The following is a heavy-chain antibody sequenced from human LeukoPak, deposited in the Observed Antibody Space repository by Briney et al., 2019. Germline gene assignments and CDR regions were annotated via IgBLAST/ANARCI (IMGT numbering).Heavy chain of an antibody. CDR3: ARDTMVYATNYYYYYMDV. Sequence: ASVKVSCKASGYTFTGYYMHWVRQAPGQGLEWMGWINPNSGGANYAQKFQGRVTMTRDTSNSTAYMELSRLRSDDTAVYYCARDTMVYATNYYYYYMDVWGKGTTVTVSS. V-gene: IGHV1-2*02. D-gene: IGHD2-8*01. CDR1: GYTFTGYY. CDR2: INPNSGGA. J-gene: IGHJ6*03.